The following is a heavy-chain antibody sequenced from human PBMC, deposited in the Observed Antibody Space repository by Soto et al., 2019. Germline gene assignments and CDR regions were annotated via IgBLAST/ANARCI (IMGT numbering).Heavy chain of an antibody. V-gene: IGHV4-30-4*01. CDR3: VTVNLVGAAYYFDY. D-gene: IGHD1-26*01. CDR1: GGSIRNGDYY. J-gene: IGHJ4*02. Sequence: SETLSLTCTGSGGSIRNGDYYWGWIRQPPGKGLEWIGYVYYSGTTYSHPSLNSRVSISVDTSENQFSLRLTSVTAADTAVYYCVTVNLVGAAYYFDYWGPGTLVTVSS. CDR2: VYYSGTT.